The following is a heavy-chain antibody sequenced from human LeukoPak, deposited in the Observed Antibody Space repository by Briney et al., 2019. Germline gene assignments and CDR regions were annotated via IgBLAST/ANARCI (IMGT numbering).Heavy chain of an antibody. Sequence: PGGSLRLSCAASGFTFSSYAMSWVRQAPGKGLQSVSAISGSGGSTYYADSVKGRFTISRDNSKNTLYLQMNSLRAEDTAVYYCAKGYQIYYYDSSGLGYWGQGTLVTGSS. V-gene: IGHV3-23*01. CDR1: GFTFSSYA. D-gene: IGHD3-22*01. CDR2: ISGSGGST. J-gene: IGHJ4*02. CDR3: AKGYQIYYYDSSGLGY.